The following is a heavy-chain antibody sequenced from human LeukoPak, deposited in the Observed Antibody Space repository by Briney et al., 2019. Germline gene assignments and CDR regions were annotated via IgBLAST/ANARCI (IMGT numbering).Heavy chain of an antibody. CDR2: IYYSGST. D-gene: IGHD2-21*02. Sequence: PSETLSHTCTVSGGSISSGDYYWSWIRQPPGKGLEWIGYIYYSGSTYYNPSLKSRVTISVDTSKNQFSLKLSSVTAADTAVYYCARVEYRQGYCGGDCPTGDYWGQGTLVTVSP. CDR3: ARVEYRQGYCGGDCPTGDY. V-gene: IGHV4-30-4*01. J-gene: IGHJ4*02. CDR1: GGSISSGDYY.